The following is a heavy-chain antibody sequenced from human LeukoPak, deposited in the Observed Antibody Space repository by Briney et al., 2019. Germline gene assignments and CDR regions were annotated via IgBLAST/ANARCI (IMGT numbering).Heavy chain of an antibody. V-gene: IGHV1-69*05. CDR2: IIPIFGTA. Sequence: SVKVSCKASGGTFSSYAISWVRQAPGQGFEWMGGIIPIFGTANYAQKFQGRVTITTDESTSTAYMELSSLRSEDTAVYYCARKISSFGYYDSSGYYFDIWGQGTMVTVSS. CDR1: GGTFSSYA. CDR3: ARKISSFGYYDSSGYYFDI. D-gene: IGHD3-22*01. J-gene: IGHJ3*02.